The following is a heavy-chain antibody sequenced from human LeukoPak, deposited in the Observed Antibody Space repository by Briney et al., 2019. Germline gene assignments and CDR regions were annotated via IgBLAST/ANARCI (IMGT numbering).Heavy chain of an antibody. J-gene: IGHJ4*02. CDR2: ISYDGSNK. CDR1: GFTFSTYW. CDR3: AKDNAGHFDY. Sequence: GGSLRLSCAASGFTFSTYWIYWVRQAPGKGLEWVAVISYDGSNKYYADSVKGRFTISRDNSKNTLYLQMNSLRAEDTAVYYCAKDNAGHFDYWGQGTLVTVSS. V-gene: IGHV3-30*18.